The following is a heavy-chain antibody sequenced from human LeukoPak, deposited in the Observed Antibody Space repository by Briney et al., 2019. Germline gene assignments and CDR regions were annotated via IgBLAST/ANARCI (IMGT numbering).Heavy chain of an antibody. Sequence: GGSLRRYCAVSEFSFSRFGMTWVRQAPGKGLEWFSSISSSSSDIYYVDSVKGRFTISRDNSKNSLYLQMNSLRAEDTAVYYCATGYSGYHSNYYYMDVWGKGTTVTVSS. CDR1: EFSFSRFG. D-gene: IGHD5-12*01. CDR3: ATGYSGYHSNYYYMDV. J-gene: IGHJ6*03. CDR2: ISSSSSDI. V-gene: IGHV3-21*01.